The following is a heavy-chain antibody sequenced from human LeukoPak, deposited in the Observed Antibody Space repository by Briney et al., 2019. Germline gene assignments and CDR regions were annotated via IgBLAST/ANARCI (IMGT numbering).Heavy chain of an antibody. CDR1: GFTFSNYA. J-gene: IGHJ4*02. CDR2: ISYDGSKK. Sequence: GGSLRLSCAASGFTFSNYAMHWVRQAPGKGLEWVTIISYDGSKKNDADSVKGRFTISRDSSKNTLYLQMNSLRAEDTAVYYCAREGIAVAGTFDYWGQGILVTVST. D-gene: IGHD6-19*01. V-gene: IGHV3-30*04. CDR3: AREGIAVAGTFDY.